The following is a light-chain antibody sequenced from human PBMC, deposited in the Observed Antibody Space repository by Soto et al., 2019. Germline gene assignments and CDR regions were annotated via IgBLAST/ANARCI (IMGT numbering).Light chain of an antibody. V-gene: IGKV3-20*01. CDR2: ETS. CDR1: QSVDSSY. CDR3: QQYGSYPLT. Sequence: EVVLTQSPGALSMSPGERATLSCRASQSVDSSYFAWYQQRPGQAPRLLISETSTRATGIPDRFSGSGSGTDFTLTVSRLEHEDFPVYFCQQYGSYPLTFGGGTKVDIK. J-gene: IGKJ4*01.